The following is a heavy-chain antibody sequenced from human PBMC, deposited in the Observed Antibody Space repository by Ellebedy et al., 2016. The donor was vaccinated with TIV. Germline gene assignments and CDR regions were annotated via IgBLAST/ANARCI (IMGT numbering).Heavy chain of an antibody. CDR3: ARLTSYPRGYFQH. J-gene: IGHJ1*01. Sequence: SVKVSXXASGGTFSSYAISWVRQAPGQGLEWMGGIIPIFGTANYAQKFQGRVTITADESTSTAYMELSSLRSEDTAVYYCARLTSYPRGYFQHWGQGTLVTVSS. V-gene: IGHV1-69*13. CDR2: IIPIFGTA. CDR1: GGTFSSYA. D-gene: IGHD2-2*01.